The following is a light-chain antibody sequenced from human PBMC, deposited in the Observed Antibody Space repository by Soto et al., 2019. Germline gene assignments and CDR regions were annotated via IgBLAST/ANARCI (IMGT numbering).Light chain of an antibody. Sequence: QSVLTQPASVSGSPGQSITISCTETSSDVGGYNYVSWYQQHPGKAPKLMIYDVSNRPSGVSNRFSGAKSVNTASLTISGLQAEDEADYYFSSYTSSSTYVFGTGAKVTVL. J-gene: IGLJ1*01. CDR2: DVS. V-gene: IGLV2-14*01. CDR3: SSYTSSSTYV. CDR1: SSDVGGYNY.